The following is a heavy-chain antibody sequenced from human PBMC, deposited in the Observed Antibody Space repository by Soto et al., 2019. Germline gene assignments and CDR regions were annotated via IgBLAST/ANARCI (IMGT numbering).Heavy chain of an antibody. V-gene: IGHV3-23*01. CDR1: GFTFSSYA. CDR3: AKDLDIVVVPAASLYYYGMDV. J-gene: IGHJ6*02. CDR2: ISGSGGST. Sequence: GGSLRLSCAASGFTFSSYAMSWVRQAPGKGLEWVSAISGSGGSTYYADSVKGRFTISRDNSKNTLYLQMNSLRAEDTAVYYCAKDLDIVVVPAASLYYYGMDVWAQGTTVTVSS. D-gene: IGHD2-2*03.